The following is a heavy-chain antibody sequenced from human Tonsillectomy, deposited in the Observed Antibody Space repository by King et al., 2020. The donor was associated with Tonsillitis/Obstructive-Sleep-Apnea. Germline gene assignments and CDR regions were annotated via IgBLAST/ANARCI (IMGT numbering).Heavy chain of an antibody. CDR3: ARSTGFPWWFDP. CDR2: IHPGDSDT. D-gene: IGHD1-1*01. Sequence: QLVQSGAEVKKPGESLKISCKGSGYSFTNYWIGWVRQMPGKGLECMGIIHPGDSDTRYIPAFQAQVDISVDKSISTAYLQWSSLKASDTAIYYCARSTGFPWWFDPWGQGTLVTVSS. J-gene: IGHJ5*02. CDR1: GYSFTNYW. V-gene: IGHV5-51*01.